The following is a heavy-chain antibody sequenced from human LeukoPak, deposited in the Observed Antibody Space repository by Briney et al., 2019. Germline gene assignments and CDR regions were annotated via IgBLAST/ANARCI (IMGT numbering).Heavy chain of an antibody. V-gene: IGHV3-23*01. CDR3: AKGNWGDC. CDR2: ISGSADNT. J-gene: IGHJ4*02. D-gene: IGHD7-27*01. Sequence: TGESLRLSCTASGFTFDRFSMHWVRQAPGKGLEWVSGISGSADNTYYADSVRGRFTIFRDNSKNTVYLQMNSLRAEDAAVYYCAKGNWGDCWGQGTLVIVSS. CDR1: GFTFDRFS.